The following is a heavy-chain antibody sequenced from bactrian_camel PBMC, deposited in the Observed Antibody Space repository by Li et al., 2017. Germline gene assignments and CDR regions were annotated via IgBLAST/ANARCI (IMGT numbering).Heavy chain of an antibody. CDR1: GFTFSNND. Sequence: QLVESGGGLVQPGGSLRISCAASGFTFSNNDMSWVRQAPGKGLEWVSTITGGGVSTYYADSVKGRFTISRDNVKNTLYLQLNSLKTEDTAMYFCAQVRAPPPWNGYDDWGQGTQVTVS. J-gene: IGHJ4*01. CDR2: ITGGGVST. V-gene: IGHV3S31*01. CDR3: AQVRAPPPWNGYDD.